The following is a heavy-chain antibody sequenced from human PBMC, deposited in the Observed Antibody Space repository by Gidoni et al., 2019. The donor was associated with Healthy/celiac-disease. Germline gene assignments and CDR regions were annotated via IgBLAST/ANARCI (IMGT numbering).Heavy chain of an antibody. CDR2: IYYSGST. CDR3: ATHAGYSSSWYNYYYYYGMDV. D-gene: IGHD6-13*01. CDR1: GGSLSSSSYY. J-gene: IGHJ6*02. V-gene: IGHV4-39*01. Sequence: QLQLQESGPGLVKPSETLSLTCTVSGGSLSSSSYYWGWIRQPPGKGLEWIGRIYYSGSTYYNPSLKSRGTRSVDTSKNKYSLKLSSVTAADTAVYYCATHAGYSSSWYNYYYYYGMDVWGQGTTVTVSS.